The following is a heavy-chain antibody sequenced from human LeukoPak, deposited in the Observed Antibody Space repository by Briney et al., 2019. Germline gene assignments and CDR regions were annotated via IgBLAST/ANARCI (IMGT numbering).Heavy chain of an antibody. D-gene: IGHD3/OR15-3a*01. CDR1: GFAFSNYD. CDR2: ISTSGADT. Sequence: GGSLIFPCAAAGFAFSNYDMIWVRQPPGRGLEWVSKISTSGADTNYAESVKGRFTISRDNSKNTLDLKMNTLTAEDSAVYYCARKNLDYLNNPDNWGQGTL. CDR3: ARKNLDYLNNPDN. V-gene: IGHV3-23*01. J-gene: IGHJ4*02.